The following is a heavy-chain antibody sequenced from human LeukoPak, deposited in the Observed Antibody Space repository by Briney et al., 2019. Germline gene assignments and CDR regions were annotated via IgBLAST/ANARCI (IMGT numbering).Heavy chain of an antibody. CDR3: AREGTTVTHFDY. CDR2: VYYSGST. V-gene: IGHV4-59*01. CDR1: GGSISSYY. Sequence: SETLSLTCTVSGGSISSYYWSWIRQPPAKGLEWIGYVYYSGSTNYNPSLKSRVTISVDTSKNQFSLNLTSVTAADTAVYYCAREGTTVTHFDYWGQGTLVTVSS. J-gene: IGHJ4*02. D-gene: IGHD4-17*01.